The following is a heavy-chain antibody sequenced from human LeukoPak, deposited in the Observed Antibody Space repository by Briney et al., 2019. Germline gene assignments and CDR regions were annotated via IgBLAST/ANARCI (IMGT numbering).Heavy chain of an antibody. Sequence: SQTLSLTCAISGDSVSSNGAAWNWIRQSPSRGLEWLGRTYFRSKWYNDYAGSVRGRITINPDTSKNQFSLQLNSVTPEDTAVYYCARDRKASGSYYAFDIWGQGTMVTVSS. J-gene: IGHJ3*02. CDR3: ARDRKASGSYYAFDI. CDR2: TYFRSKWYN. V-gene: IGHV6-1*01. D-gene: IGHD1-26*01. CDR1: GDSVSSNGAA.